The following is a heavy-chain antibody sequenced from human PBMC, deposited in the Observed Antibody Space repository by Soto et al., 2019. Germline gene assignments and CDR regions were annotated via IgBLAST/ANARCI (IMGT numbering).Heavy chain of an antibody. J-gene: IGHJ4*02. CDR2: ISANSGNT. D-gene: IGHD3-22*01. Sequence: ASVKVSCKAFGFIFNNYAISWVRQAPGQGLECMGWISANSGNTNYAQKLQGRVTMTTDTSTSTAYMELRSLRSDDTAVYYCATAGNYDSSGRDFWGQGTLVTVYS. V-gene: IGHV1-18*04. CDR1: GFIFNNYA. CDR3: ATAGNYDSSGRDF.